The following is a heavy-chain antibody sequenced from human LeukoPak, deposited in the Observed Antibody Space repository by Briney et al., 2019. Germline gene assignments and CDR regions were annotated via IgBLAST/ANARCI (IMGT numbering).Heavy chain of an antibody. V-gene: IGHV1-69*06. CDR3: ARDGGSWYLDYYYYMGV. Sequence: SVKVSCKAAGGIVSSYAISWVRQAAGQGLEWLGGIIPFFGTANYAQKFQGRVTITADKSTSTAYMKLSSMRSEDTAVYYCARDGGSWYLDYYYYMGVWGKGTTVTVSS. J-gene: IGHJ6*03. CDR1: GGIVSSYA. CDR2: IIPFFGTA. D-gene: IGHD6-13*01.